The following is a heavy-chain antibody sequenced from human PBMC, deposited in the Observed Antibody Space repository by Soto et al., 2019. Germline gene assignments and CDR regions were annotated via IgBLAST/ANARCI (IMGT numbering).Heavy chain of an antibody. D-gene: IGHD1-26*01. CDR1: LGSVSINGAC. CDR3: ARGEQYSGRIFDH. V-gene: IGHV6-1*01. J-gene: IGHJ4*01. Sequence: APTPSLTCASTLGSVSINGACWSWVRQSPSRGLEWLGRTYYRSKWYYEYAVSVRGRITINPDTSKNQYSLQLNSVTPEDTAVYFCARGEQYSGRIFDHWGQGTLVTVSS. CDR2: TYYRSKWYY.